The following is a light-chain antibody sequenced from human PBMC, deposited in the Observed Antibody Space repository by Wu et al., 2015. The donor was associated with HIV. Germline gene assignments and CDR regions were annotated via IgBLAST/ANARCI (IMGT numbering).Light chain of an antibody. J-gene: IGKJ5*01. Sequence: EIVLTQSPATLSLSPGQRATLSCRVSQSVATSLAWYQQKPGQAPRLLIFGASNRATGIPARFSGSGSGTDFTLTISSLEPEDFAVYYCQHRFNWPLIFGQGTRLEIK. V-gene: IGKV3-11*01. CDR1: QSVATS. CDR2: GAS. CDR3: QHRFNWPLI.